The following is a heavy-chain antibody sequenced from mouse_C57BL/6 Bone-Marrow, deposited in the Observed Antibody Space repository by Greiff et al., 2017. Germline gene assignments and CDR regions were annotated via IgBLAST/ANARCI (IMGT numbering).Heavy chain of an antibody. CDR3: ARENYDYFDY. CDR1: GYTFTSYW. CDR2: IYPSDSET. Sequence: VQLQQPGAELVRPGSSVKLSCKASGYTFTSYWMDWVKQRPGQGLEWIGNIYPSDSETHYNQKFKDKATLTVDKSSSTAYMQISSLTSEDSAVYYCARENYDYFDYWGQGTTLTVSS. V-gene: IGHV1-61*01. D-gene: IGHD1-1*01. J-gene: IGHJ2*01.